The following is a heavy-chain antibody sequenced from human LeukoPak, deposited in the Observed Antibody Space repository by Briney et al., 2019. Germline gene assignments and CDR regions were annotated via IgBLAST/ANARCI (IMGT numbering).Heavy chain of an antibody. CDR2: IYYSGST. J-gene: IGHJ6*02. Sequence: SQTLSLTCSVSGGSINSGGFYWSWIRQPPGKGLEWIGYIYYSGSTNYNPSLKSRVTISVDTSKNQFSLKLSSVTAADTAVYYCARDGRPYYDFWSGYYNNPYYYYGMDVWGQGTTVTVSS. CDR3: ARDGRPYYDFWSGYYNNPYYYYGMDV. CDR1: GGSINSGGFY. V-gene: IGHV4-61*08. D-gene: IGHD3-3*01.